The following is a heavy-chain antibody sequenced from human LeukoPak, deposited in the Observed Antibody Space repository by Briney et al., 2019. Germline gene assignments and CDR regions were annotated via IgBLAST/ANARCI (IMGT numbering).Heavy chain of an antibody. CDR1: GASISSSSYY. Sequence: SQTLSLTCTVSGASISSSSYYWGWIRQPPGKGLEWIATIYYTGSTYHNPSLKSRVTMSVDTSKNQFSLKLSSVTAADTAVYYCARHPSGSSFYYWGQGTLVTVAS. V-gene: IGHV4-39*01. CDR2: IYYTGST. J-gene: IGHJ4*02. CDR3: ARHPSGSSFYY. D-gene: IGHD3-22*01.